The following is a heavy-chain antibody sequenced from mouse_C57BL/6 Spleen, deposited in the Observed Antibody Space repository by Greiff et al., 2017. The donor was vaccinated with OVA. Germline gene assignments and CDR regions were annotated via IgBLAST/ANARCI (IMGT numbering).Heavy chain of an antibody. J-gene: IGHJ1*03. CDR1: GYTFTDYE. CDR2: IDPETGGT. D-gene: IGHD2-1*01. CDR3: TRRVYYGNYVKYFDV. Sequence: VKLQESGAELVRPGASVTLSCKASGYTFTDYEMHWVKQTPVHGLEWIGAIDPETGGTAYNQKFKGKAILTADKSSSTAYMELRSLTSEDSAVYYCTRRVYYGNYVKYFDVWGTGTTVTVSS. V-gene: IGHV1-15*01.